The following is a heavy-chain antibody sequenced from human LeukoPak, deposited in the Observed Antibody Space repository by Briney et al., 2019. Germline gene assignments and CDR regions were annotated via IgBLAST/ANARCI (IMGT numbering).Heavy chain of an antibody. CDR1: GGSISSYY. D-gene: IGHD3-16*02. CDR2: IYYSGST. J-gene: IGHJ4*02. Sequence: SETLSLTCTVSGGSISSYYWSWIRQPPGKGLEWIGYIYYSGSTNYNPSLKSRVTISVDTSKNQFSLKLSSVTAADTAVYYCARRQYYDYVWGSYRYTHFDYWGQGTLVTVSS. V-gene: IGHV4-59*12. CDR3: ARRQYYDYVWGSYRYTHFDY.